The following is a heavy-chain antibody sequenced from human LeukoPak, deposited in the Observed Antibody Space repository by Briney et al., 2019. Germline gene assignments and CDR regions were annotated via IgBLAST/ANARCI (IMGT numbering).Heavy chain of an antibody. J-gene: IGHJ1*01. V-gene: IGHV4-59*01. D-gene: IGHD6-6*01. CDR2: IYHSGST. CDR3: ARGGAARLHFQN. Sequence: SETLSLTCTVSGGSISTYYWNWIRQPPGMGLEWIGYIYHSGSTNYNPSLQSRVTISVDTSKNQFSLNLNSVTAADTAVYYCARGGAARLHFQNWGQGTLVTVFS. CDR1: GGSISTYY.